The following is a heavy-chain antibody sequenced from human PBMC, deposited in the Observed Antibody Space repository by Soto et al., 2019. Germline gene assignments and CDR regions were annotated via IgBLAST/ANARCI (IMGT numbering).Heavy chain of an antibody. D-gene: IGHD2-2*01. J-gene: IGHJ4*02. CDR3: ARGPGGSTPVAPFDY. CDR2: IYYSGST. CDR1: GGSISSGGYY. V-gene: IGHV4-31*03. Sequence: QVQLQESGPGLVKPSQTLSLTCTVSGGSISSGGYYWSWIRQHPGKGLEWIGYIYYSGSTYYNPSLKRRVTISVDTSKNQFSLKLSSVTAADTAVYYCARGPGGSTPVAPFDYWGQGTLVTVSS.